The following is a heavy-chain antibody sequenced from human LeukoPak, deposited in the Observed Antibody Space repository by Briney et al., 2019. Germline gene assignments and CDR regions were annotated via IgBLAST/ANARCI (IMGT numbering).Heavy chain of an antibody. Sequence: SETLSLTCTVSGDSITSSSYYWGWIRQPPGKGLEWIGSIYYSGSTYYNPSLKSRVTISVDTSKNHFSLWLSSVTAADTAVYYCARDSMAGTYYWGQGTLVTVSS. CDR3: ARDSMAGTYY. J-gene: IGHJ4*02. CDR2: IYYSGST. CDR1: GDSITSSSYY. D-gene: IGHD6-19*01. V-gene: IGHV4-39*02.